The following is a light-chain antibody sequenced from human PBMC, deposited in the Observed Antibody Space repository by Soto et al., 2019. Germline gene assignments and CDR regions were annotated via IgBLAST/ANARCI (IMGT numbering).Light chain of an antibody. J-gene: IGLJ2*01. CDR2: EGN. Sequence: QSALTQPASVSGSPGQSITISCTGTSGDIGTYNLVSWYQQHPGRAPKLIIFEGNKRPSGVSNRFSASKSGNTASLAVSGLQAEDEADYHCCSYAGRSNVICGGGTKLTVL. CDR3: CSYAGRSNVI. CDR1: SGDIGTYNL. V-gene: IGLV2-23*01.